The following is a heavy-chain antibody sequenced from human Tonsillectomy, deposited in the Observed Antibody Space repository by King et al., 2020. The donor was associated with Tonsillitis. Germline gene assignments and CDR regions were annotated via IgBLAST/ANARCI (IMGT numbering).Heavy chain of an antibody. CDR2: IVVGSGHM. D-gene: IGHD3-9*01. Sequence: QLVQSGPEVKRPGTSVKVSCKASGFTFTSSAVQWVRQARGQRLEWIGWIVVGSGHMNYAQNFQERVTITRDMSTSTAYMELSYLRSEDTAVYYCAADPRPDYDILTGNPRYGMDVWGQGTTVTVSS. CDR3: AADPRPDYDILTGNPRYGMDV. V-gene: IGHV1-58*01. CDR1: GFTFTSSA. J-gene: IGHJ6*02.